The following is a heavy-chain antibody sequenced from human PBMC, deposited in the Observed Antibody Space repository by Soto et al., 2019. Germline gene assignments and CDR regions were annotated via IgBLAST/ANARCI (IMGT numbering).Heavy chain of an antibody. V-gene: IGHV3-53*04. CDR3: ARDGGPGGDYSYYYYGMDV. J-gene: IGHJ6*02. D-gene: IGHD4-17*01. CDR2: IYSGGST. Sequence: EVQLVESGGGLVQPGGSLRLSCAASGFTVSSNYMSWVRQAPGKGLEWVSVIYSGGSTYYADSVKGRFTISRHNSKNTVYLQMNSRRAEDTAVYYCARDGGPGGDYSYYYYGMDVWGQGTTVTVSS. CDR1: GFTVSSNY.